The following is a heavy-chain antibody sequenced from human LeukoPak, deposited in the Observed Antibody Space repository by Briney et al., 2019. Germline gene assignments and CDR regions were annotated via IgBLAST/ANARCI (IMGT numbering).Heavy chain of an antibody. Sequence: GGSLRLSCAASGFTFSSYSMNWVRQAPGKGLEWVSSISSSTNYIYYADSVKGRFTISRDNANNSLYLQMNSLRAEDTAVYYCARGIDYYYYMDVWGKGTTVTISS. J-gene: IGHJ6*03. CDR1: GFTFSSYS. D-gene: IGHD2-21*01. CDR2: ISSSTNYI. CDR3: ARGIDYYYYMDV. V-gene: IGHV3-21*01.